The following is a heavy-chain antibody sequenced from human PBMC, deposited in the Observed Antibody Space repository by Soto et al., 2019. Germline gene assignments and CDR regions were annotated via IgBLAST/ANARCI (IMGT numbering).Heavy chain of an antibody. V-gene: IGHV1-58*02. Sequence: SVKVSCKASGCTLTSYAMQWVRQARGQRLEWIGWIVVGSGNTNYAQKFQERVTITRDMSTSTAYMELSSLRSEDTAVYYCAAEGTYYDILTGRRDAFDIWGKGTTVTVSS. CDR2: IVVGSGNT. D-gene: IGHD3-9*01. J-gene: IGHJ3*02. CDR1: GCTLTSYA. CDR3: AAEGTYYDILTGRRDAFDI.